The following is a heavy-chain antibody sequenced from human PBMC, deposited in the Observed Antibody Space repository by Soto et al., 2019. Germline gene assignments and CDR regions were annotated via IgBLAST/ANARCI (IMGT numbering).Heavy chain of an antibody. CDR3: ASAEPYYDILTGYHRPYYFDY. D-gene: IGHD3-9*01. CDR1: GGSISSYY. V-gene: IGHV4-59*01. Sequence: SETLSLTCTVSGGSISSYYWSWIRQPPGKGLEWIGYIYYSGSTNYNPSLKSRVTISVDTSKNQFSLKLSSVTAADTAVYYCASAEPYYDILTGYHRPYYFDYWGQGTLVTVSS. J-gene: IGHJ4*02. CDR2: IYYSGST.